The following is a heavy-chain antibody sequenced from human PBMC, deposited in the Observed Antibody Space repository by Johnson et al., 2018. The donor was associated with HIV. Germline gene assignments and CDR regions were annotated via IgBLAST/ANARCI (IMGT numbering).Heavy chain of an antibody. D-gene: IGHD1-26*01. V-gene: IGHV3-30*03. CDR3: ARDQDSGSHRRPGAFDI. CDR2: ISYDGSNK. Sequence: QVQLVESGGGVVQPGRSLRLSCAASGFTFSSYGMHWVRQAPGKGLEWVAVISYDGSNKYYADSVKGRFTISRDNSKNTLYLQMNSLRAEETAVYYCARDQDSGSHRRPGAFDIWGQGTMVTVSS. J-gene: IGHJ3*02. CDR1: GFTFSSYG.